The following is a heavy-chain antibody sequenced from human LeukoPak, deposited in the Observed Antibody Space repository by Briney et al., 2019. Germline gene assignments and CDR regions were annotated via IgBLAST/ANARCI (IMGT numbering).Heavy chain of an antibody. Sequence: GGSLRLSCAASGFTFSSYSMNWVRQAPGKGLEWVSVIYSGGSTYYADSVRGRFTISRDNSKNTLYLQMNSLRAEDTAVYYCARGVTATEGDYWGQGTLVTVSS. D-gene: IGHD2-21*02. CDR2: IYSGGST. CDR1: GFTFSSYS. CDR3: ARGVTATEGDY. V-gene: IGHV3-66*01. J-gene: IGHJ4*02.